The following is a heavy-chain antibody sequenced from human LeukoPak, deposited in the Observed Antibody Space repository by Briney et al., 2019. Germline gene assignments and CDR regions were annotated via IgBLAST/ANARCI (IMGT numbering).Heavy chain of an antibody. D-gene: IGHD4-17*01. CDR2: IYYSGST. Sequence: SETLSLTCTVSGGSISSYYWSWIRQPPGKGLEWIGYIYYSGSTNYNPSLKSRVTISVDTSKNQFSLKLSSVTAADTAVYYCARVPPYGDYVPLFDYWGQGTLVTVSS. CDR3: ARVPPYGDYVPLFDY. CDR1: GGSISSYY. V-gene: IGHV4-59*01. J-gene: IGHJ4*02.